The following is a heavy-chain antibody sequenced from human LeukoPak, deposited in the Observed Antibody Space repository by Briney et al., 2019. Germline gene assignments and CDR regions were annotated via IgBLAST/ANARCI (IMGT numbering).Heavy chain of an antibody. J-gene: IGHJ5*02. CDR2: ISWNSGSM. CDR3: AKDTRDILTGYYNTALDH. CDR1: GFTFDDYA. V-gene: IGHV3-9*01. D-gene: IGHD3-9*01. Sequence: GGSLRLSCAASGFTFDDYAMHWVRQAPGKGLEWVSGISWNSGSMGYADSVKGRFTISRDNAKNSLYLQVNSLRAEDTALYYCAKDTRDILTGYYNTALDHWGQGTLVTVSS.